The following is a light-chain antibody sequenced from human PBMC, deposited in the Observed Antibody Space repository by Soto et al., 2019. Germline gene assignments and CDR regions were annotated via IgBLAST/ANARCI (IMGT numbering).Light chain of an antibody. CDR3: QQYGSAPLLT. CDR1: QSVSSSY. V-gene: IGKV3-20*01. CDR2: GAS. Sequence: EIVLTQSPGTLSLSPGERATLSCRASQSVSSSYLAWYQQKPGQAPRLLIYGASSRATGIPDRFSGSGSGTEVTLTISRLEPEDFSVYYCQQYGSAPLLTFGGGTKVEIK. J-gene: IGKJ4*01.